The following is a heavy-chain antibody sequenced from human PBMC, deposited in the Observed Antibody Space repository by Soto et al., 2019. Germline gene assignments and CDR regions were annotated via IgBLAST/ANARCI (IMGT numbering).Heavy chain of an antibody. V-gene: IGHV4-59*01. J-gene: IGHJ4*02. CDR3: ARGRYYYDSSGSPPFDY. D-gene: IGHD3-22*01. CDR1: GGSISSYY. Sequence: SETLSLTCTVSGGSISSYYWSWIRQPPGKGLEWIGYIYYSGSTNYNPSLKSRVTISVDTSKNQFPLKLGSVTAADTAVYYCARGRYYYDSSGSPPFDYWGQGTLVTVSS. CDR2: IYYSGST.